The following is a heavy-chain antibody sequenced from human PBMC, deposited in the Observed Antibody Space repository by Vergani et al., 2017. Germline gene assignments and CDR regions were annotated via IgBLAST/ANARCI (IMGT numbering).Heavy chain of an antibody. CDR1: GGSISSYY. V-gene: IGHV4-59*12. CDR3: ARGGRSWQWLPKAPYYYGMDV. J-gene: IGHJ6*02. Sequence: QVQLQESGPGLVKPSETLSLTCTVSGGSISSYYWSWIRQPPGKGLEWIGYIYYSGSTNYNPSLKSRVTISVDTSKNQFSLKLSSVTAADTAVYYCARGGRSWQWLPKAPYYYGMDVWGQGTTVTVSS. CDR2: IYYSGST. D-gene: IGHD6-19*01.